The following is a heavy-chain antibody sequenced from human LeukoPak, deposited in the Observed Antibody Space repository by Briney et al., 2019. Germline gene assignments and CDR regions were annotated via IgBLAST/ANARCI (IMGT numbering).Heavy chain of an antibody. CDR3: AKAPGSRCSGGSCYLGY. CDR2: ISGSGGST. D-gene: IGHD2-15*01. J-gene: IGHJ4*02. V-gene: IGHV3-23*01. CDR1: GFTFSSYA. Sequence: GVLRLSCAASGFTFSSYAMSWVRQAPGKGLEWVSVISGSGGSTYYADSVKGRFTISRDNSKNTLYLQMNSLRAEDTAVYYCAKAPGSRCSGGSCYLGYWGQGTLVTVSS.